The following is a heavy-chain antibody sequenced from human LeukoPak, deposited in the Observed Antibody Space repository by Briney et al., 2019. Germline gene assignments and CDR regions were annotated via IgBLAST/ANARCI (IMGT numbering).Heavy chain of an antibody. J-gene: IGHJ4*03. CDR1: AVSFSTYL. D-gene: IGHD2-21*02. V-gene: IGHV4-34*01. Sequence: SETLSLTCSVHAVSFSTYLWNWIRQVPGRGLEWIGEIYHRGISNYNPSLKSRDTIFVDTSNNRFSLSLVSLTAADTATYYCANRYVTFPPACCFDYWGQGTVVTVSS. CDR3: ANRYVTFPPACCFDY. CDR2: IYHRGIS.